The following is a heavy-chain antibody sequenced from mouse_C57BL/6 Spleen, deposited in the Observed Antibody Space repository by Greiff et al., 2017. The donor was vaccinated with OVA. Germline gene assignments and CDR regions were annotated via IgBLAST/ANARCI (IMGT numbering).Heavy chain of an antibody. D-gene: IGHD1-1*01. CDR3: VRERHCYCGFGY. J-gene: IGHJ2*01. CDR2: IRSKSSNSAT. V-gene: IGHV10-3*01. CDR1: GFTFNTYA. Sequence: EVHLVESGGGLVQPKGSLKLSCAASGFTFNTYAMHWVRQAPGKGLEWVARIRSKSSNSATYYAFSVKDRFTISREDSESILYRKMNNLKTGDTAMDYGVRERHCYCGFGYWGQGTTLTVSS.